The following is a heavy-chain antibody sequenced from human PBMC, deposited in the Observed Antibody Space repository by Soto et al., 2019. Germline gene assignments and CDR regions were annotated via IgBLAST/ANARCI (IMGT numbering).Heavy chain of an antibody. D-gene: IGHD6-6*01. Sequence: ASVKVSCKASGYTFTGYYMHWVRQAPGQGLEWMGWINPNSGGTNYAQKFQGWVTMTRDTSISTAYMELSRLRSDDTAVYYCARGSSEYYYYYYYMDVWGKGTTVTVSS. V-gene: IGHV1-2*04. CDR2: INPNSGGT. CDR1: GYTFTGYY. J-gene: IGHJ6*03. CDR3: ARGSSEYYYYYYYMDV.